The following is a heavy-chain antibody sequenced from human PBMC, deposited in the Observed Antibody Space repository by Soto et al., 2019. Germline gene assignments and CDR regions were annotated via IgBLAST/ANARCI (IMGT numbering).Heavy chain of an antibody. V-gene: IGHV4-30-4*01. Sequence: PSETLSLTCTVSGDSISSSNNYWSWIRQPPGEGLEWIGFISYSGTTSYSPSLKSLLAISLDTSKNQFSLSLSSVTAADTAVYYCARGRGYSYGLDPWGQGTLVTVSS. CDR3: ARGRGYSYGLDP. CDR2: ISYSGTT. J-gene: IGHJ5*02. D-gene: IGHD5-18*01. CDR1: GDSISSSNNY.